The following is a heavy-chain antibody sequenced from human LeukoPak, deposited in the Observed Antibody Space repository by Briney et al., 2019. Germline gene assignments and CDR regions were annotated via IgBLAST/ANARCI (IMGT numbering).Heavy chain of an antibody. V-gene: IGHV1-69*13. D-gene: IGHD5-12*01. Sequence: SVKVSCKASGGTFSSYAISLVRQAPGQGLEWMGGIIPIFGTANYAQKFQGRVTITADESTSTAYMELSSLRSEDTAVYYCARGGGYDYYYYYMDVWGKGTTVTVSS. CDR3: ARGGGYDYYYYYMDV. CDR2: IIPIFGTA. CDR1: GGTFSSYA. J-gene: IGHJ6*03.